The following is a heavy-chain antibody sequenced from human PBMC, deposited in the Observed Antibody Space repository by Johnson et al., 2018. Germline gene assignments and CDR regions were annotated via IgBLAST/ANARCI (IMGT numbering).Heavy chain of an antibody. D-gene: IGHD3-22*01. CDR3: GRDSVIYYYYDSSGHYHNIDY. V-gene: IGHV3-72*01. CDR2: VSANSNRYTT. CDR1: GFTFSDHY. Sequence: EVQLVESGGGLVQPGRSLRLSCAASGFTFSDHYIDWVRQAPGKGLEWVGRVSANSNRYTTEYAASVKVRLTISRDYSQNSMYPQMNSLRAEDTGVYCCGRDSVIYYYYDSSGHYHNIDYWGQGTRVTVSS. J-gene: IGHJ4*02.